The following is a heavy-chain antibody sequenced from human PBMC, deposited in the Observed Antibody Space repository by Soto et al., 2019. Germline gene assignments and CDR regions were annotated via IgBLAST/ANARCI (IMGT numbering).Heavy chain of an antibody. Sequence: GGSLRLSCAASGFTFSRYWMSWVRQAPGKGLEWVANIKQDGSEKYYVDSVKGRFTIPRDNAKNSLYLQMNSLRAEDTAVYYCARFVTRRYSGSYLYPSYYYGMYVWGPRTTVIVYS. V-gene: IGHV3-7*05. J-gene: IGHJ6*02. CDR2: IKQDGSEK. CDR3: ARFVTRRYSGSYLYPSYYYGMYV. D-gene: IGHD1-26*01. CDR1: GFTFSRYW.